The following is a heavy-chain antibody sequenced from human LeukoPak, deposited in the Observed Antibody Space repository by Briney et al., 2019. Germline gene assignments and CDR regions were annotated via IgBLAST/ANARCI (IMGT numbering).Heavy chain of an antibody. CDR3: ARDTGMAIMGVWFDP. V-gene: IGHV1-2*02. D-gene: IGHD5-24*01. CDR1: GYTFTGYY. Sequence: ASVKASCKASGYTFTGYYIHWVRQAPGQGLEWMGWINPNSGGTNYAQKFQGRVTMTRDTSISTAYMELSRLRSDDTAVYYCARDTGMAIMGVWFDPWGQGTLVTVSS. CDR2: INPNSGGT. J-gene: IGHJ5*02.